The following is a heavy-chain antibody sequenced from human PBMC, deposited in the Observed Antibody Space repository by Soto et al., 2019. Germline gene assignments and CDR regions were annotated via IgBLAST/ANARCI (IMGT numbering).Heavy chain of an antibody. CDR1: GFTFTSSA. J-gene: IGHJ6*02. V-gene: IGHV1-58*01. CDR2: IVVGSGNT. CDR3: AADLGYCSGGSCSGRYYYHYYGMDV. Sequence: ASVKVSCKASGFTFTSSAVQWVRQARGQRLEWIGWIVVGSGNTNYAQKFQERVTITRDMSTSTAYMELSSLRSEDTAVYYCAADLGYCSGGSCSGRYYYHYYGMDVWGQGTTVTVSS. D-gene: IGHD2-15*01.